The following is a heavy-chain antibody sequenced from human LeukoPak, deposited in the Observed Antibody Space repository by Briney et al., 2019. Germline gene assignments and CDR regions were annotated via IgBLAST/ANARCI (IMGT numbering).Heavy chain of an antibody. D-gene: IGHD6-19*01. J-gene: IGHJ4*02. CDR1: GFPFSNHA. CDR2: MIGSGSST. V-gene: IGHV3-23*01. Sequence: GGSLRLSCAASGFPFSNHAMSWVRQAPGKGLEWGSAMIGSGSSTYYADSVKGRFTISRDNARNTLFLQMNSLRVEDTAVYYCAKDETHSSGWAPFDSWGQGTLVIVSS. CDR3: AKDETHSSGWAPFDS.